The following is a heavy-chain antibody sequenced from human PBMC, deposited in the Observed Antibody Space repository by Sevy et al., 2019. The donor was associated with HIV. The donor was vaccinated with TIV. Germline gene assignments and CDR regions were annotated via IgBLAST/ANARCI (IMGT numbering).Heavy chain of an antibody. CDR2: INKDGSEK. V-gene: IGHV3-7*01. CDR1: GFTFSDYY. Sequence: GGSLRLSCAASGFTFSDYYMSWVRQAPGKGLEWVANINKDGSEKYYVDSVKGRFTFSRDNAKNSLYLQMNSLRAEDTAVYYYALDSSGFYAWGQGTLVTVSS. D-gene: IGHD3-3*01. J-gene: IGHJ5*02. CDR3: ALDSSGFYA.